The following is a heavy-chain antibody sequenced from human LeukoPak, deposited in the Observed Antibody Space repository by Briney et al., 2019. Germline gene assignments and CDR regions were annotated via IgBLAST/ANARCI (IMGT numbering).Heavy chain of an antibody. J-gene: IGHJ5*02. CDR2: MRSSSSYI. V-gene: IGHV3-21*01. CDR1: GFTFSTYS. CDR3: ANLLCGGDCNNWFDP. D-gene: IGHD2-21*01. Sequence: KPGGSLRLSCAASGFTFSTYSMNWVRQAPGKGLEWVSSMRSSSSYIYYADSVKGRFTISRDNAKNSLYLQMNSLRAEDTAVYYCANLLCGGDCNNWFDPWGQGTLVTVSS.